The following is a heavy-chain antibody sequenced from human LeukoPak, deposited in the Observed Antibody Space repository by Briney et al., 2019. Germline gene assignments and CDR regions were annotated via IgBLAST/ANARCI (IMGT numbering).Heavy chain of an antibody. CDR1: GFTFSSYC. J-gene: IGHJ4*02. CDR3: ARATVYGDYSDY. CDR2: IKQDGSEK. D-gene: IGHD4-17*01. V-gene: IGHV3-7*01. Sequence: TGGSLRLSCAASGFTFSSYCMSWVRQAPGKGLEWVANIKQDGSEKYYVDSVKGRFTISRDNAKDSLYLQMNSLRAEDTAVYYCARATVYGDYSDYWGQGTLVTVSS.